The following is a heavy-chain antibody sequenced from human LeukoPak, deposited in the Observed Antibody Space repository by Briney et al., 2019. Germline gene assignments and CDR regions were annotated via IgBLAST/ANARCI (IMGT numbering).Heavy chain of an antibody. CDR1: GGSISSSSYY. V-gene: IGHV4-39*01. CDR2: IYYSGST. D-gene: IGHD6-6*01. CDR3: ARGDIAARQPFDY. J-gene: IGHJ4*02. Sequence: SETLSLTCTVSGGSISSSSYYWGWIRQPPGKGLEWIGSIYYSGSTYYNPSLKSRVTISVDTSKNQFSLKLSSVTAADTAVYYCARGDIAARQPFDYWGQGTLVTVSS.